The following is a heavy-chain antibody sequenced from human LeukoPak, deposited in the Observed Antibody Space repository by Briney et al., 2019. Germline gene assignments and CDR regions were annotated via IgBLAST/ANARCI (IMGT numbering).Heavy chain of an antibody. D-gene: IGHD2-15*01. CDR2: ISIGDGRT. CDR1: GYTFNNFG. Sequence: ASVKVSCKTSGYTFNNFGITWVRQAPGQRPEWMGWISIGDGRTHYGRMFQDRVSMTREMTLNTAFLELNSLRSDDTAVCFCSRSYYSSSWYYFDHWGQGTLVTVSS. CDR3: SRSYYSSSWYYFDH. V-gene: IGHV1-18*01. J-gene: IGHJ4*02.